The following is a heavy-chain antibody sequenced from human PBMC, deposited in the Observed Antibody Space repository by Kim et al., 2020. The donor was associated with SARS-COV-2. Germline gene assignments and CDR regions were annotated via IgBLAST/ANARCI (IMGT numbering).Heavy chain of an antibody. CDR2: IYYSGST. J-gene: IGHJ4*02. V-gene: IGHV4-31*03. CDR3: ARGGQRLLWFGEQSQADDY. CDR1: GGSISSGGYY. D-gene: IGHD3-10*01. Sequence: SETLSLTCTVSGGSISSGGYYWSWLRQHPGKGLEWIGYIYYSGSTYYNPSLKSRVTISEDTSKNQFSLKLSSVTAADTAVYYCARGGQRLLWFGEQSQADDYWGQGTLVTVSS.